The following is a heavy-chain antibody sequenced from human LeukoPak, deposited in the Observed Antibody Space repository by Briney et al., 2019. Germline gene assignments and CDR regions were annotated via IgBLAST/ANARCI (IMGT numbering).Heavy chain of an antibody. V-gene: IGHV1-69*13. CDR2: IIPIFGTA. J-gene: IGHJ6*04. Sequence: ASVKVSCKASGGTFSSYAISWVRHAPGQGLEWMGGIIPIFGTANYAQKFQGRVTITADESTSTAYMELSSLRSEDTAVYYCAVYGSGSKYYYYGMDVWGKGTTVTGSS. D-gene: IGHD3-10*01. CDR1: GGTFSSYA. CDR3: AVYGSGSKYYYYGMDV.